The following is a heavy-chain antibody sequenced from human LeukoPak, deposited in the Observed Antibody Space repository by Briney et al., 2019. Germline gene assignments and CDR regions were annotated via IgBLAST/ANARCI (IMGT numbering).Heavy chain of an antibody. Sequence: ASVKVSCKASGYTFTGKFMHWVRQAPGQGLEWMGWINPNSGAIKYSQKFQGRVSMTRDTSITTVYMDLSSLRSDDTAVYYCARVKKLMPEFEFWGQGTLVTVSS. D-gene: IGHD2-2*01. CDR2: INPNSGAI. CDR1: GYTFTGKF. V-gene: IGHV1-2*02. CDR3: ARVKKLMPEFEF. J-gene: IGHJ4*02.